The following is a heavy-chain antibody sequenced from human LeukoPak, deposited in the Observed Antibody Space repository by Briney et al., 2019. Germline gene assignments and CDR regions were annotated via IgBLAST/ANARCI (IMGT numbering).Heavy chain of an antibody. CDR1: GFTFSSYW. CDR3: ARDPDCGGSGFFGDS. Sequence: PGGSLRLSCAASGFTFSSYWMTWVRQAPGKGLEWVANIQQDGSGKYYVDSVKGRFTISRDNAKNSLYLQMNRLRAEDTAVYYCARDPDCGGSGFFGDSWGQGTLVTVSS. J-gene: IGHJ4*02. D-gene: IGHD4-23*01. V-gene: IGHV3-7*01. CDR2: IQQDGSGK.